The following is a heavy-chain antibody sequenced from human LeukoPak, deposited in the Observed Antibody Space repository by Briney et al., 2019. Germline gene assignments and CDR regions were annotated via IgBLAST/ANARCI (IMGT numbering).Heavy chain of an antibody. Sequence: PGRSLRLSCAASGFTFSSYGMHWVRQAPGKGLEWVAVIWYGGSNKYYADSVKGRFTISRDNSKNTLYLQMNSLRAEDTAVYYCAKGGTYSSVIDYWGQGTLVTVSS. CDR2: IWYGGSNK. D-gene: IGHD6-19*01. V-gene: IGHV3-30*18. CDR1: GFTFSSYG. J-gene: IGHJ4*02. CDR3: AKGGTYSSVIDY.